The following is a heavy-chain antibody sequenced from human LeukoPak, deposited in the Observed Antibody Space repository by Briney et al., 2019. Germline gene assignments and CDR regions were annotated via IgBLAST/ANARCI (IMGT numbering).Heavy chain of an antibody. Sequence: SETLSLTCAVYGGSFSGYYWSWIRQPPGKGLEWIGEINHSGSTNYNPSLKSRVTISVDTSKNQLSLKPSSVTAADTAVYYCAGELYYYDSSGYYYNWFDPWGQGTLVTVSS. CDR2: INHSGST. V-gene: IGHV4-34*01. CDR1: GGSFSGYY. D-gene: IGHD3-22*01. J-gene: IGHJ5*02. CDR3: AGELYYYDSSGYYYNWFDP.